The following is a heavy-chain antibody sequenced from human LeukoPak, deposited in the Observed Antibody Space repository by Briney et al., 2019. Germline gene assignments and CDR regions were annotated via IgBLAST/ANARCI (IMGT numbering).Heavy chain of an antibody. CDR1: GGTFSSYA. CDR2: IIPIFGTA. V-gene: IGHV1-69*05. Sequence: SVKVPCKASGGTFSSYAISWVRQAPGQGLEWMGGIIPIFGTANYAQKLQGRVTMTTDTSTSTAYMELRSLRSDDTAVYYCAKTSGETTVTINFDYWGQGTLVTVSS. J-gene: IGHJ4*02. CDR3: AKTSGETTVTINFDY. D-gene: IGHD4-17*01.